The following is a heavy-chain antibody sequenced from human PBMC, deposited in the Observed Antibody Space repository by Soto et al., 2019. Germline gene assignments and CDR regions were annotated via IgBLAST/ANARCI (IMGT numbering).Heavy chain of an antibody. V-gene: IGHV3-48*02. CDR2: IISSSI. CDR1: GFTFNTYS. J-gene: IGHJ4*02. Sequence: GGSLRLSCAASGFTFNTYSMNWVRQAPGKGLEWVSYIISSSIYYADSVKGRFTISRDNAKNALYLQMNSLRDEDTAVYYCARDHIFAFDYWGQGVLVTVSS. CDR3: ARDHIFAFDY.